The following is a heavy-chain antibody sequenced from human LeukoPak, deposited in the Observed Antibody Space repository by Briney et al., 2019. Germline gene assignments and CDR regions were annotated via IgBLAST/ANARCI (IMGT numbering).Heavy chain of an antibody. V-gene: IGHV3-23*01. Sequence: GGSLRLSCTASGFTFNNYAIYWVRQAPGKGLEWVSGISGSGGDTYFADFVKGRFSISRDNFRNTVYLQMNSLTDDDTAVYYCAKTTAGYSSGRYPGWPADYRGPGTVVTVYS. CDR2: ISGSGGDT. D-gene: IGHD6-19*01. CDR1: GFTFNNYA. J-gene: IGHJ4*02. CDR3: AKTTAGYSSGRYPGWPADY.